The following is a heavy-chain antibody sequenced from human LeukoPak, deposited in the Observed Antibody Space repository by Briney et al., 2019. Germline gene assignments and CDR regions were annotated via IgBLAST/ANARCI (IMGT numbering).Heavy chain of an antibody. J-gene: IGHJ6*02. D-gene: IGHD2-2*01. CDR2: IIPIFGIA. Sequence: GASVKVSCKASGGTFSSYAISWVRQAPGQGLEWMGRIIPIFGIANYAQKFQGRVTITADKSTSTAYMELSSLRSEDTVVYYCARGGPAAVIPAYYYSGRDVGGQGPRVTVSS. CDR1: GGTFSSYA. CDR3: ARGGPAAVIPAYYYSGRDV. V-gene: IGHV1-69*04.